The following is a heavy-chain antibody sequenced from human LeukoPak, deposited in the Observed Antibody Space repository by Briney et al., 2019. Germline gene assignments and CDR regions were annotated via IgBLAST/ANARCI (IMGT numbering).Heavy chain of an antibody. J-gene: IGHJ3*02. D-gene: IGHD3-9*01. CDR2: IIPIFGTA. CDR1: GGTFSSYA. Sequence: ASVKVSCKASGGTFSSYAISWVRQAPGQGLEWMGGIIPIFGTANYAQKFQGRVTITADKSTSTAYIELSSLRSEDTAVYYCARGDYDILTGYSKNAFDIWGQGTMVTVSS. V-gene: IGHV1-69*06. CDR3: ARGDYDILTGYSKNAFDI.